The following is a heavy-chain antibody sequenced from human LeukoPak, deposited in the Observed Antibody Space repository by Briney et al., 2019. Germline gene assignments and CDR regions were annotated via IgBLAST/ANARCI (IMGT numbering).Heavy chain of an antibody. CDR3: AKDFISGSAH. CDR1: GFTFSSSG. D-gene: IGHD6-19*01. Sequence: GGSLRLSCAASGFTFSSSGMDWVRQAPGKGLEWVAVISSDGSNKYYADSVKGRFTISRDDSRNTLYLQMNSLRAEDTAVYFCAKDFISGSAHWGQGTLVTVSS. CDR2: ISSDGSNK. V-gene: IGHV3-30*18. J-gene: IGHJ4*02.